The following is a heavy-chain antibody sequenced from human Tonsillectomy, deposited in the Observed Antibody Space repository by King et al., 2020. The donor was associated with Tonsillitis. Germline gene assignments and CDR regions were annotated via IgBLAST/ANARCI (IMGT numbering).Heavy chain of an antibody. D-gene: IGHD3-10*01. CDR2: IYYTGST. CDR1: GGSISSYY. V-gene: IGHV4-59*01. J-gene: IGHJ4*02. Sequence: QLQESGPGLVKPSETLSLTCTVSGGSISSYYWSWIRPPPGKGLEWIGYIYYTGSTNYNPSLKSRVTISVDTSKSQFSLRLSSVTAADTAVYYCASGTGILYYFDYWGQGTLVTVSS. CDR3: ASGTGILYYFDY.